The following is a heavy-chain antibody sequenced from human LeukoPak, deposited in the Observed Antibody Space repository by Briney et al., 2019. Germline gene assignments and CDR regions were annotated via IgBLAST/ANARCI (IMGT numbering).Heavy chain of an antibody. V-gene: IGHV4-39*07. CDR2: INHSGST. Sequence: SETLSLTCTVSGGSISSSSYYWGWIRQPPGKGLEWIGEINHSGSTNYNPSLKSRVTISVDTSKNQFSLKLSSVTAADTAVYYCARWNYYDSSGYPNWFDPWGQGTLVTVSS. J-gene: IGHJ5*02. D-gene: IGHD3-22*01. CDR3: ARWNYYDSSGYPNWFDP. CDR1: GGSISSSSYY.